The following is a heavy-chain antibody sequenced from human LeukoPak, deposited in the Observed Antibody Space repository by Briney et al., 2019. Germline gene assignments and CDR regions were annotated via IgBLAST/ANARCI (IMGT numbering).Heavy chain of an antibody. CDR2: INTDGSST. D-gene: IGHD2-2*01. CDR1: GFTFSSYW. V-gene: IGHV3-74*01. Sequence: PGGSLRLSCAASGFTFSSYWMHWVRQVPGKGLVWVSRINTDGSSTNYADSVKGRFTFSRDNAKNTLYLQMNSLRAEDTAVYYCARDYCCSTSCHAFDIWGQGTMVTVSS. CDR3: ARDYCCSTSCHAFDI. J-gene: IGHJ3*02.